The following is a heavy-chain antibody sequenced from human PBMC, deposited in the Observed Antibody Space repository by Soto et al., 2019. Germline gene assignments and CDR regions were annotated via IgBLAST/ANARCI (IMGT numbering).Heavy chain of an antibody. CDR1: GFTFSSYW. J-gene: IGHJ4*02. CDR2: INSDGSST. Sequence: EVQLVESGGGLVQPGGSLRLSCAASGFTFSSYWMHWVRQAPGKGLVWVSRINSDGSSTSYADSVKGRFTISRDNAKKTLCLQMNSLRAEDTAVYYCAIRASYYDSSGYFDYWGQGTLVTVSS. D-gene: IGHD3-22*01. CDR3: AIRASYYDSSGYFDY. V-gene: IGHV3-74*01.